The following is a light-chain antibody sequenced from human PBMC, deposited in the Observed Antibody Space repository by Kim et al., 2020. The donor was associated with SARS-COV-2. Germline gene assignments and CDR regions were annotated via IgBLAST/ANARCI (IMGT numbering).Light chain of an antibody. V-gene: IGKV3-15*01. Sequence: SPGERATLSCRASQSINSALAWYQLKPGQPPRLLIYGASTRATGIPARFGGSGSGTEFTLTISSLQSEDFAVYYCQQYHNWPPWTFGQGTKVEIK. CDR1: QSINSA. CDR3: QQYHNWPPWT. J-gene: IGKJ1*01. CDR2: GAS.